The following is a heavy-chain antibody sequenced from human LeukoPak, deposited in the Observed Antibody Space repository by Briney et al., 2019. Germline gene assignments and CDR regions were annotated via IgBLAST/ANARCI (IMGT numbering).Heavy chain of an antibody. J-gene: IGHJ4*02. D-gene: IGHD6-13*01. CDR2: IYPGDSDT. V-gene: IGHV5-51*01. CDR1: GYSFTSYW. Sequence: GESLKISCKGSGYSFTSYWIGWVRQMPGKGLEWMEIIYPGDSDTRYSPSFQGQVTISADKSISTAYLQWSSLKASDTAMYYCARSITRIAAAAEFDYWGQGTLVTVSS. CDR3: ARSITRIAAAAEFDY.